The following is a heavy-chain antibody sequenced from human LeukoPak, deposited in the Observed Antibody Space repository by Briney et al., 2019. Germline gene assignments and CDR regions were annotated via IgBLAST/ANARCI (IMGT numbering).Heavy chain of an antibody. V-gene: IGHV3-7*03. J-gene: IGHJ3*02. CDR3: ARDPWPDAFDI. CDR2: IKDDGGAI. Sequence: GGSLRLSCTASGFTLSSYWMSWVRQAPGKGLEWVANIKDDGGAIHYVESVKGRFTISRDNAKNSLYLQMNSLRVEDTAVYYCARDPWPDAFDIWAKGQWSPSLQ. CDR1: GFTLSSYW.